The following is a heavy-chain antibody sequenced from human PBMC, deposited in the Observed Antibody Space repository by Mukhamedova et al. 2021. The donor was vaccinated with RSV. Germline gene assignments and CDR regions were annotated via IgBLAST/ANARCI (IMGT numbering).Heavy chain of an antibody. CDR3: ARAPLGYFDY. J-gene: IGHJ4*02. V-gene: IGHV1-18*01. Sequence: EYMGWISPYNGDTNYAQRFQGRVTMTTDTSTSTAYMELRSLRSDDTAVYYCARAPLGYFDYWCQGTLVTVSS. CDR2: ISPYNGDT.